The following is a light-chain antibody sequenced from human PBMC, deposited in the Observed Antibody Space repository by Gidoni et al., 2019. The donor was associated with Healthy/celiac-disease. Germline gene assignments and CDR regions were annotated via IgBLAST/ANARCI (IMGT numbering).Light chain of an antibody. CDR3: QQYGSSPPWT. Sequence: EIVLTQAPGTLSLSPGERATLSCRASQSVSSSYLAWYQQKPGQAPRLLIYGASSRATCIPDRFSGSGSGTDFTLTIRRLEPEYFAVYYCQQYGSSPPWTFGQXTKVEIK. J-gene: IGKJ1*01. CDR2: GAS. V-gene: IGKV3-20*01. CDR1: QSVSSSY.